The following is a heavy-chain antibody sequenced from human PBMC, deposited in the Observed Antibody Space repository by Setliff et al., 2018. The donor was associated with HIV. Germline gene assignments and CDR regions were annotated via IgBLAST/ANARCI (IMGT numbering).Heavy chain of an antibody. Sequence: SVKVSCKSSGGSFNTYAINWVRQAPGQGLEWMGGIISIFDKANYAQKFHGRLIITADDSTRTVYMELNSLGSGDTAVYYCARGGVRGYSYGEAFDIWGQGTLVTVSS. CDR1: GGSFNTYA. V-gene: IGHV1-69*13. D-gene: IGHD5-18*01. J-gene: IGHJ3*02. CDR3: ARGGVRGYSYGEAFDI. CDR2: IISIFDKA.